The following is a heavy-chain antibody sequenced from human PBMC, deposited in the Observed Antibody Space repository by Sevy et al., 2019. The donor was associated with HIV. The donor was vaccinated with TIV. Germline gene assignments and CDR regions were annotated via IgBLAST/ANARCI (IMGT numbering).Heavy chain of an antibody. Sequence: ASVKVSCKASGYTFTTYAFNWVRQAPGQGLEWMGWISVYNGNTNYAQNIQGRVTMTTETSTSTAYMELRSLRSDDTAEYYCATALAYCSGGRCSYHDGMDVWGQGTTVTVSS. CDR3: ATALAYCSGGRCSYHDGMDV. D-gene: IGHD2-15*01. J-gene: IGHJ6*02. CDR1: GYTFTTYA. V-gene: IGHV1-18*01. CDR2: ISVYNGNT.